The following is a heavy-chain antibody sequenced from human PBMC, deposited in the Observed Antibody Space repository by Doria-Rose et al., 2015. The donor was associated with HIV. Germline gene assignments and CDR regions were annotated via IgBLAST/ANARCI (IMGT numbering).Heavy chain of an antibody. Sequence: QVTLKESGPVLVKPTEALTLTCTVSGVSLSSPGMGVSWIRQPPGKALEWLANIFSDDERSYISSLKSRFTIARGTSKSQVVLTMTDMDPVDTATYYCARIKSSRWYHKYYFDFWGRGTLVIVSA. J-gene: IGHJ4*02. V-gene: IGHV2-26*01. CDR1: GVSLSSPGMG. D-gene: IGHD6-13*01. CDR3: ARIKSSRWYHKYYFDF. CDR2: IFSDDER.